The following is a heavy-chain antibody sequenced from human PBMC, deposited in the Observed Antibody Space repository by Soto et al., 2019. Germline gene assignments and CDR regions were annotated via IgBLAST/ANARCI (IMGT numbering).Heavy chain of an antibody. CDR1: GYSFTTYW. CDR2: IDPSDSYT. CDR3: ARRPRITGSWYLDL. D-gene: IGHD1-20*01. V-gene: IGHV5-10-1*01. Sequence: KISCQGSGYSFTTYWIAWVRQMPGRGLEWMGRIDPSDSYTNYSPSFQGHVTISADKSISTAYLQWSSLKASDTAMYYCARRPRITGSWYLDLWGRGALVTVSS. J-gene: IGHJ2*01.